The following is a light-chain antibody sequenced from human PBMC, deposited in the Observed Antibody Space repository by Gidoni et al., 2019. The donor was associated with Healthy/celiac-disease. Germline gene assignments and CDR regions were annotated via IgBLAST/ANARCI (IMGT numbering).Light chain of an antibody. CDR2: DDS. CDR1: QSISSW. J-gene: IGKJ1*01. V-gene: IGKV1-5*01. Sequence: DIQMTQSPSTLSASVGDRVTITCRASQSISSWLAWYQQKPGKAPKLLIYDDSSLESGVPSRFSGSGSGTEFTLTISSLQPDDFATDYCQQYNSYSTFGQGTKVEIK. CDR3: QQYNSYST.